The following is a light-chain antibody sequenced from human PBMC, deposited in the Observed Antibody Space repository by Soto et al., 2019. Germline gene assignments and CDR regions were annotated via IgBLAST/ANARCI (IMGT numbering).Light chain of an antibody. CDR1: QGIRNN. CDR2: AAS. Sequence: DIQMTQSPSSLSASVGDRVTITCRASQGIRNNLAWFQQKAGKAPRRLIFAASSLDSGVPSRFSGSGSGTEFTLTISSLQAEDFATYYCLQHDGYTRTFGLGTKVDIK. J-gene: IGKJ1*01. CDR3: LQHDGYTRT. V-gene: IGKV1-17*01.